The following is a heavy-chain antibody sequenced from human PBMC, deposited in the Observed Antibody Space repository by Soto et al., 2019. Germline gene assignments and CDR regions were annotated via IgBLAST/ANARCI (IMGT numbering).Heavy chain of an antibody. Sequence: QVQLVESGGVVVQPGGSLRVSCAASGFTFNIYGMHWVRQAPDKGLEWVALISYEGSNQYYADSVKGRFTISRDNSKNTLNLQINSLRADDTAVYYCAKDQASGQGSFDTWGQGTLVTVSS. CDR3: AKDQASGQGSFDT. CDR2: ISYEGSNQ. CDR1: GFTFNIYG. J-gene: IGHJ4*02. V-gene: IGHV3-30*18.